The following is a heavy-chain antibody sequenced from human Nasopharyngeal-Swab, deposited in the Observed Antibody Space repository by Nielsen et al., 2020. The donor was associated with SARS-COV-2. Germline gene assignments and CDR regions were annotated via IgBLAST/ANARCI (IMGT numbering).Heavy chain of an antibody. D-gene: IGHD6-6*01. Sequence: GGSLRLSCKASGYSFTSYWIGWVRQMPGKGLEWMGIIYPGDSSTRYSPSFQGQVTISADKSISTAYLQWSSLKASDTAIYYCARAVGIAAQNWFDPWGQGTLVTVSS. V-gene: IGHV5-51*01. CDR3: ARAVGIAAQNWFDP. CDR1: GYSFTSYW. CDR2: IYPGDSST. J-gene: IGHJ5*02.